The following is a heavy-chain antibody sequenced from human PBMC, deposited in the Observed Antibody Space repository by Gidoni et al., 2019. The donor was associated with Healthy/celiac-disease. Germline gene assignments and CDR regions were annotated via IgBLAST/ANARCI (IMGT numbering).Heavy chain of an antibody. Sequence: QVQLQQWGAGLLKPSETLSLTCAVYGGSFSGYYWSWIRQPPGTGLEWIGEINHSGSTNSNPSLKSRVTISVDTSKNQFSLKLSSVTAADTAVYYCARGDYILTGYYPWGQGTLVTVSS. D-gene: IGHD3-9*01. J-gene: IGHJ5*02. V-gene: IGHV4-34*01. CDR2: INHSGST. CDR3: ARGDYILTGYYP. CDR1: GGSFSGYY.